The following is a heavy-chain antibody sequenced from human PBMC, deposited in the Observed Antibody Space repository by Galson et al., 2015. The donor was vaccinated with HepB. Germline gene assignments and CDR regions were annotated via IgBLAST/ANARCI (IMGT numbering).Heavy chain of an antibody. CDR1: GFTFSSYG. CDR3: ARDWGYYYDSSGYCDY. V-gene: IGHV3-33*01. Sequence: SLRLSCAASGFTFSSYGMHWVRQAPGKGLEWVAVIWYDGSNKYYADSVKGRFTISRDNSKNTLYLQMNSLRAEDTAVYYCARDWGYYYDSSGYCDYWGQGTLVTVSS. D-gene: IGHD3-22*01. CDR2: IWYDGSNK. J-gene: IGHJ4*02.